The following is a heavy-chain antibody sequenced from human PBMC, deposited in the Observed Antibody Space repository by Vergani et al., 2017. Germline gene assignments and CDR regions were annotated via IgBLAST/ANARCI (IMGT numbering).Heavy chain of an antibody. CDR2: VSGSSATP. CDR1: GFTFSSYS. V-gene: IGHV3-23*04. D-gene: IGHD5-12*01. J-gene: IGHJ4*02. Sequence: EVEVVESGGGLVQPGGSLRLSCAASGFTFSSYSMNWVRQAPGKGLEWVSSVSGSSATPYYADSVKGRFIISRDNSKNTLHLQMNSLRADDTAVYYCTKGSRGYTGYFFDYWGQGTLATVSS. CDR3: TKGSRGYTGYFFDY.